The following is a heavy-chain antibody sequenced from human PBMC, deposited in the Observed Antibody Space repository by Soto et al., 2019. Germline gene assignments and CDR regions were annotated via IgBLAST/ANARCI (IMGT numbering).Heavy chain of an antibody. D-gene: IGHD2-15*01. V-gene: IGHV3-23*01. CDR2: ITDSGGTT. CDR3: ARRYCSDGRCYKFDL. J-gene: IGHJ5*02. CDR1: GFIFKNYV. Sequence: PGGSLRLSCAASGFIFKNYVMSWVRQAPGKGLERVSGITDSGGTTHYADSVKGRFTISRDNSKDTLYLQMNDLRADDTAMYYCARRYCSDGRCYKFDLWGQGTLVTVSS.